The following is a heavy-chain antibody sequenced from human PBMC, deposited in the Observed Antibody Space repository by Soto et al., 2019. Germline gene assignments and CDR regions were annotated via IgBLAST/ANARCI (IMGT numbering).Heavy chain of an antibody. J-gene: IGHJ4*02. CDR1: GGSISSYY. Sequence: QGQLQESGPGLVKPSETLSLNCTVSGGSISSYYWSWIRQPPGKGLEWIGYIYSSGTTKYNPSLRSRVTISVDTSKNQFSLRLSSVTAADTAVYYCARGGGVTVAGMYYWGQGTLVTVSS. D-gene: IGHD6-19*01. CDR3: ARGGGVTVAGMYY. CDR2: IYSSGTT. V-gene: IGHV4-59*01.